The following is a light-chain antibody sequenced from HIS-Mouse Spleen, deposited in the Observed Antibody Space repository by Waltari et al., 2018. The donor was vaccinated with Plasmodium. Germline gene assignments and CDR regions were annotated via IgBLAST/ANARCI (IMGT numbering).Light chain of an antibody. CDR1: QSISSW. CDR2: KAS. V-gene: IGKV1-5*03. CDR3: QQYNSYWT. Sequence: DIQMTQSPSTLSASVGDSVNITCRASQSISSWLAWYQQKPGKAPKLMIYKASSLESGVPSRFSGSGSGTEFTLTISSLQPDDFATYYCQQYNSYWTFGQGTKVEIK. J-gene: IGKJ1*01.